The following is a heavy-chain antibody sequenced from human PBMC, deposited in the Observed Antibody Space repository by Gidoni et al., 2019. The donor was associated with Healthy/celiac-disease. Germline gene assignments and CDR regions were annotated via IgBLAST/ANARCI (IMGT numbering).Heavy chain of an antibody. CDR2: IIPIFGTA. CDR1: GGTFSSYA. D-gene: IGHD6-13*01. CDR3: ARGIAAPGGEWFDP. J-gene: IGHJ5*02. V-gene: IGHV1-69*01. Sequence: QVQLVQSGAEVKKPGSSVKVSCKASGGTFSSYALSWVRPAPGQGVEWMGGIIPIFGTANYAQKFQGRVTITADESTSTAYMELSSLRSEDTAVYYCARGIAAPGGEWFDPWGQGTLVTVSS.